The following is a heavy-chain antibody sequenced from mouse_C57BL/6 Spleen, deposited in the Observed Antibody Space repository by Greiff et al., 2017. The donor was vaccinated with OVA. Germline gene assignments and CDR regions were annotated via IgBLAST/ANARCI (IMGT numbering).Heavy chain of an antibody. Sequence: QVQLQQPGAELVKPGASVKLSCKASGYTFTSYWMHWVKQRPGRGLEWIGRIDPNSGGTKYNEKLKSKATLTVDKHSSTAYMQLSSLTSEDSAVYYCARRGDDYDEGAWFAYWGQGTLVTVSA. CDR1: GYTFTSYW. CDR3: ARRGDDYDEGAWFAY. J-gene: IGHJ3*01. V-gene: IGHV1-72*01. CDR2: IDPNSGGT. D-gene: IGHD2-4*01.